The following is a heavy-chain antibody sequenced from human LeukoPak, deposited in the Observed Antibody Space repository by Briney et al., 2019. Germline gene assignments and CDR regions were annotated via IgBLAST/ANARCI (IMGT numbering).Heavy chain of an antibody. D-gene: IGHD3-16*01. V-gene: IGHV3-53*01. CDR1: GFTVSTNF. J-gene: IGHJ4*02. Sequence: PGASLRLSCAGSGFTVSTNFMSWVRQAPGQGLEWVSTLYNDAFGSTTYYADSVTGRFTISRDNSQNTLFLQMSSLTAEDTAMYYCARELGGGGLHYFDYWGRGTLVTVSS. CDR3: ARELGGGGLHYFDY. CDR2: LYNDAFGSTT.